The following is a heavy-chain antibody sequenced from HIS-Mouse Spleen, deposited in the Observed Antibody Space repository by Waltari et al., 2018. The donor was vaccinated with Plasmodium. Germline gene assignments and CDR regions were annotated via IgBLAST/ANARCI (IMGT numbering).Heavy chain of an antibody. D-gene: IGHD2-21*02. CDR2: INPNSGGT. CDR1: GYTFPGYY. Sequence: QVQLVQSGAEVQKPGASVKVPCKASGYTFPGYYIHWVRQAPGHGLEWMGWINPNSGGTNYAQKFQGRVTMTRDTSISTAYMELSRLRSDDTAVYYCARAYCGGDCYSFDYWGQGTLVTVSS. CDR3: ARAYCGGDCYSFDY. J-gene: IGHJ4*02. V-gene: IGHV1-2*02.